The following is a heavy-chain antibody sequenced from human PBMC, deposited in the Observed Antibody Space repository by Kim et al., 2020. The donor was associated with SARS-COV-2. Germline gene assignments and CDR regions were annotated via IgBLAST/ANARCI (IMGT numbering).Heavy chain of an antibody. CDR3: ARDVLRYFDWHHAFDI. D-gene: IGHD3-9*01. V-gene: IGHV4-39*01. CDR1: GGSISSSSYY. Sequence: SETLSLTCTVSGGSISSSSYYWGWIRQPPGKGLEWIGSIYYSGSTYYNPSLKSRVTISVDTSKNQFSLKLSSVTAADTAVYYCARDVLRYFDWHHAFDIWGQGTMVTVSS. J-gene: IGHJ3*02. CDR2: IYYSGST.